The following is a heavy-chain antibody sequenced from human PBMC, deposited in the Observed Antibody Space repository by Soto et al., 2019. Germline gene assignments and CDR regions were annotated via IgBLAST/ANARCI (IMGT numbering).Heavy chain of an antibody. Sequence: EVQLVESGGGLVQPGRSLRLSCAASGFTFDDYAMHWVRQAPGKGLEWVSGISWNSGSIGYADSVKGRFTISRDNAQNSLYLQMNSLRAEDTALYYCAKDVRNYGDSLDAFDIWGQGTMVTVSS. J-gene: IGHJ3*02. V-gene: IGHV3-9*01. CDR1: GFTFDDYA. CDR2: ISWNSGSI. CDR3: AKDVRNYGDSLDAFDI. D-gene: IGHD4-17*01.